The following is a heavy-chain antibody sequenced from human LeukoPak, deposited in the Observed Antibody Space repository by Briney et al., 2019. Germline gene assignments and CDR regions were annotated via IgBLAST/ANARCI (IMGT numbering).Heavy chain of an antibody. D-gene: IGHD3-3*01. CDR1: GFTFSDYY. CDR3: ARARYAWSGYYEGY. J-gene: IGHJ4*02. Sequence: GGSLRLSCAASGFTFSDYYMSWIRQAPGKGLEWVSYISSSGSTIYYADPVKGRFTISRDNAKNSLYLQMNSLRAEDTAVYYCARARYAWSGYYEGYWGQGTLVTVSS. V-gene: IGHV3-11*04. CDR2: ISSSGSTI.